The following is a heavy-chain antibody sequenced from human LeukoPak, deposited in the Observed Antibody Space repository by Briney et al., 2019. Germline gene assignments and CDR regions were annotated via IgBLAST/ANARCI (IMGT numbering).Heavy chain of an antibody. J-gene: IGHJ4*02. D-gene: IGHD5-12*01. CDR3: ARWGNIVASPPPV. CDR2: IYHSGRT. CDR1: GGSISSSNW. V-gene: IGHV4-4*02. Sequence: SETLSLTSAVSGGSISSSNWWSWVRQPPGKGLEWIGEIYHSGRTNYNPSLKSRVNISVDKSKNQFSLKLSSVTAADTAVYYWARWGNIVASPPPVWGQGTLVTVSS.